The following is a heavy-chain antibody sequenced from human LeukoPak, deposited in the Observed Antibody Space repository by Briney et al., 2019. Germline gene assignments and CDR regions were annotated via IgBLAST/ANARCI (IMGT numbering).Heavy chain of an antibody. CDR3: GIRDTSDYYVF. V-gene: IGHV3-23*01. D-gene: IGHD3-22*01. Sequence: GGSLRLSCTGSGFTFRTYAFSWVRQAPGKGLEWVSATGSNGVTYYADSVKGRFTVSRDNSKNALYLQMNGLRADDTAVYYCGIRDTSDYYVFWGQGTLVTVSS. CDR2: TGSNGVT. J-gene: IGHJ4*02. CDR1: GFTFRTYA.